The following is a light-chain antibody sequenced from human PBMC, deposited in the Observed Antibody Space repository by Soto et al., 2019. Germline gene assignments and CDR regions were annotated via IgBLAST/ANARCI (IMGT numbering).Light chain of an antibody. CDR3: QQYGSSIT. J-gene: IGKJ5*01. Sequence: EILLTQSPVTLSLSPGERATLSCRASQSVSSSYLAWYQQKPGQAPRLLIYGASSRATGIPDRFSGSGSGTDFTLTISRLEPEDFAVYYCQQYGSSITFGQGTRLEIK. V-gene: IGKV3-20*01. CDR2: GAS. CDR1: QSVSSSY.